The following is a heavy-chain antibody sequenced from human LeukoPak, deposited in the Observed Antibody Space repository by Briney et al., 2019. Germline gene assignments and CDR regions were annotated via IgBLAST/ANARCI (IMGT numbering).Heavy chain of an antibody. CDR2: IYYSGST. V-gene: IGHV4-39*07. D-gene: IGHD6-6*01. CDR3: ARDQSIAARGEFDY. J-gene: IGHJ4*02. CDR1: GGSISSSSYY. Sequence: PSETLSLTCTVSGGSISSSSYYWGWIRQPPGKGLEWIGSIYYSGSTYYNPSLKSRVTISVDTSKNQFSLKLSSVTAADTAVYYCARDQSIAARGEFDYWGQGTLVTVSS.